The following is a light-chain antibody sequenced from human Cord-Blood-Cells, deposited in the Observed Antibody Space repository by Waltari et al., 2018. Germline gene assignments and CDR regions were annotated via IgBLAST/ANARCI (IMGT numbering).Light chain of an antibody. Sequence: QSALTQPASVSVSPGQSITISCTGTSSDVGGYNYVSWYQQHPGKAPKPMIYDVSKRPSGVSNRFSGSKSGNTASLTISGLQAEDEADYYCSSYTSSSTRVFGGGTKLTVL. CDR3: SSYTSSSTRV. J-gene: IGLJ3*02. V-gene: IGLV2-14*03. CDR1: SSDVGGYNY. CDR2: DVS.